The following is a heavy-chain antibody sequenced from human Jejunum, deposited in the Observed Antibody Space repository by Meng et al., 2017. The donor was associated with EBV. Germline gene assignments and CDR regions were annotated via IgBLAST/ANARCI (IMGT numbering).Heavy chain of an antibody. CDR1: GYTFTSSG. D-gene: IGHD2-8*02. CDR3: ARVRPGGGWFDP. Sequence: QVVLMQFGSGLKKPGASVNVSCKASGYTFTSSGINWVRQAPGQGLEWMGWINTNTGYPTYAQDFTGRFVFSLDTSVSTAYLQITSLSTEDNAVYYCARVRPGGGWFDPWGQGTLVTVSS. V-gene: IGHV7-4-1*02. CDR2: INTNTGYP. J-gene: IGHJ5*02.